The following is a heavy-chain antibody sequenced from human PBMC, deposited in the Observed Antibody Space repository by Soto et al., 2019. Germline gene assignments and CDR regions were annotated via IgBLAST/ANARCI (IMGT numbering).Heavy chain of an antibody. J-gene: IGHJ6*02. D-gene: IGHD1-7*01. CDR3: ARETTHYYYGMDV. Sequence: SETLSLTCTVSGGSISSSSYYWGWIRQPPGKGLEWIGSIYYSGSTYYNPSLKSRVTISVDTSKNQFSLKLSSVTAADTAVYYCARETTHYYYGMDVWGQGTTVT. CDR1: GGSISSSSYY. V-gene: IGHV4-39*01. CDR2: IYYSGST.